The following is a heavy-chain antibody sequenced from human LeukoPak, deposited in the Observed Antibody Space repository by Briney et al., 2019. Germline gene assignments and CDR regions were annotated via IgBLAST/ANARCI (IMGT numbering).Heavy chain of an antibody. J-gene: IGHJ4*02. Sequence: ASVKVSCKASGYTFTGYYMHWVRQAPGQGLEWMGWINPNSGGTNYAQKFQGRVTMTRDTSISTAYMELSRLRSDDTAVYYCAKSPVYDSSGYAEGYFDYWGQGTLVTVSS. CDR2: INPNSGGT. CDR3: AKSPVYDSSGYAEGYFDY. V-gene: IGHV1-2*02. CDR1: GYTFTGYY. D-gene: IGHD3-22*01.